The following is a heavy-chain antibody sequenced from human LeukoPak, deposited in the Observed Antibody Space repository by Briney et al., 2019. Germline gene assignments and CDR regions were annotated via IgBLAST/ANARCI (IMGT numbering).Heavy chain of an antibody. Sequence: GGSLRLSCAASGFTFSSYDMHWVRQAPGKGLEWVALIWYDGSNKNYADSVKGRFTISRDNSKNTLFLQMNSLRAEDTAVYYCAREASDAFDIWGQGTMGTVSS. V-gene: IGHV3-33*01. CDR2: IWYDGSNK. J-gene: IGHJ3*02. CDR3: AREASDAFDI. CDR1: GFTFSSYD.